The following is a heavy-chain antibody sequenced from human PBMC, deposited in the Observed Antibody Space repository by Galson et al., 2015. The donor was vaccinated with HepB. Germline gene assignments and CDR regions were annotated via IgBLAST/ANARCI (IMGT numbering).Heavy chain of an antibody. D-gene: IGHD6-19*01. Sequence: SVKVSCKASGYTFTSYDINWVRQATGQGLEWMGWMNPNSGNTGYAQKFQGRVTMTRNTSISTAYMELSSLRSEDTAVYYCARGHLAVAGTYYYYYMDVWGKGTTVTVSS. V-gene: IGHV1-8*01. CDR3: ARGHLAVAGTYYYYYMDV. CDR1: GYTFTSYD. J-gene: IGHJ6*03. CDR2: MNPNSGNT.